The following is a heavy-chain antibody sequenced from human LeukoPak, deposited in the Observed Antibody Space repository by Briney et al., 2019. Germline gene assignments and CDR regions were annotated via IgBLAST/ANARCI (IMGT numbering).Heavy chain of an antibody. CDR1: GGSFSGYY. D-gene: IGHD2-2*01. V-gene: IGHV4-34*01. J-gene: IGHJ5*02. Sequence: PSETLSLTCAVYGGSFSGYYWSWIRQPPGEGLEWIGEINHSGSTNYNPSLKSRVTISVDTSKNQFSLKLSSVTAADTAVYYCARRSPVEYCSSTSCYAGWFDPWGQGTLVTVSS. CDR2: INHSGST. CDR3: ARRSPVEYCSSTSCYAGWFDP.